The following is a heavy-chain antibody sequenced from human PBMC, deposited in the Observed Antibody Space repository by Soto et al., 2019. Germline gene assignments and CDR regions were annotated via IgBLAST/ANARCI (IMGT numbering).Heavy chain of an antibody. CDR1: GGSISSGGYS. CDR2: IYHSGST. D-gene: IGHD6-19*01. J-gene: IGHJ4*02. Sequence: QLQLRESGSGLVKPSQTLSLTCAVSGGSISSGGYSWSWIRQPPGKGLEWIGYIYHSGSTYYNPSLKSRVTISVDRSKNQFSLKLGSVTAADTAVYYCATAGGLGAVAADYWGQGTLVTVSS. V-gene: IGHV4-30-2*01. CDR3: ATAGGLGAVAADY.